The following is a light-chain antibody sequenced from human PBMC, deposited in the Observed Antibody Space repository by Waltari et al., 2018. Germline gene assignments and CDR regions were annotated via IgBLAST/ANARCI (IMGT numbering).Light chain of an antibody. J-gene: IGKJ1*01. V-gene: IGKV2-30*01. Sequence: DVVMTQIPCALPVPVGEPASMSCRSCQSRVASDGKTYFNWFQQRPGQSPRRLVYRLSKRDSGVPDRFSGSGSGTYFTLRISRVEAEDVGVYYCMQGSHWPWTFGQGTKVEIK. CDR2: RLS. CDR3: MQGSHWPWT. CDR1: QSRVASDGKTY.